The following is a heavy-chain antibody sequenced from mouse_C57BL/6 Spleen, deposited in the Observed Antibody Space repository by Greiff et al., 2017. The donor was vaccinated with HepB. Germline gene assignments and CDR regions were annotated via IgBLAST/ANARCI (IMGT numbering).Heavy chain of an antibody. D-gene: IGHD1-1*01. CDR3: AFSIYYYGSEDYFDY. CDR2: IDPANGNT. CDR1: GFNIKNTY. J-gene: IGHJ2*01. V-gene: IGHV14-3*01. Sequence: EVQLQQSVAELVRPGALVKLSCTASGFNIKNTYMHWVKQRPEQGLEWIGRIDPANGNTKYAPKFQGKATITADTSSNTAYLQLSSLTSEDTAIYYCAFSIYYYGSEDYFDYWGQGTTLTVSS.